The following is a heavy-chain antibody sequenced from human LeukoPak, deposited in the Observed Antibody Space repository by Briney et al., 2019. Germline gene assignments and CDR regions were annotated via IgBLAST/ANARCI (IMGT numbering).Heavy chain of an antibody. J-gene: IGHJ4*02. D-gene: IGHD5-12*01. V-gene: IGHV3-7*01. CDR1: GFTFSNYW. CDR3: ARGYSGYVFFDY. CDR2: IKPDGSEK. Sequence: GGSLRLSCAASGFTFSNYWMTWVRQAPGKGREWVANIKPDGSEKHYVDSVKGRFTISRDNARNSLYLQMNSLRAEDTALYYCARGYSGYVFFDYWGQGTLVTVSS.